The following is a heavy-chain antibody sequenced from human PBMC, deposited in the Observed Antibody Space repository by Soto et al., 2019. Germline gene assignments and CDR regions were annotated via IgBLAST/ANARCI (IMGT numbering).Heavy chain of an antibody. D-gene: IGHD3-10*01. CDR1: GDSISSTNW. V-gene: IGHV4-4*02. CDR2: IYHSGNT. J-gene: IGHJ5*02. CDR3: ASGEGPQHRDT. Sequence: QVQLQESGPGLVKPSGTLSLTCAVSGDSISSTNWWSWVRQPPGKGLEWIGEIYHSGNTNYNPSLKSRVILPVDKAKNHFFLKVNSVTVADKAVYYCASGEGPQHRDTWGRGILVTVSS.